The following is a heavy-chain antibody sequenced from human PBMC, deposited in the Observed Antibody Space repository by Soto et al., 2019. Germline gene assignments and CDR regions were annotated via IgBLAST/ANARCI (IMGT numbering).Heavy chain of an antibody. J-gene: IGHJ6*02. V-gene: IGHV1-69*13. Sequence: SVKVSCKASGYTFTSYYMHWVGQAPGQGLEWMGGIIPIFGTANYAQKFQGRVTITADESTSTAYMELSSLRSEDTAVYYCQYCSGGSCYPATSLLCCGMDVWGQGTTVTVSS. D-gene: IGHD2-15*01. CDR1: GYTFTSYY. CDR2: IIPIFGTA. CDR3: QYCSGGSCYPATSLLCCGMDV.